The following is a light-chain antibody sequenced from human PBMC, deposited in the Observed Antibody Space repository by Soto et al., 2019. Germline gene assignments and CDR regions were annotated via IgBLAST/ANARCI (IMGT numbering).Light chain of an antibody. CDR1: QSVSSN. CDR3: QQYNNWRRT. CDR2: GAS. Sequence: EIVMTQSPATLSVSPGQRATLSCRASQSVSSNLAWYQQKPGQAPRPLIYGASTRATAIPARFSGSGSGTEFTLTISSLQSEDFAVYYCQQYNNWRRTFGQGTKVDIK. V-gene: IGKV3-15*01. J-gene: IGKJ1*01.